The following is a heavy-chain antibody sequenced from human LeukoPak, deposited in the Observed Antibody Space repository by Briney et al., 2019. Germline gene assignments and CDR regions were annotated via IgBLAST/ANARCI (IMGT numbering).Heavy chain of an antibody. CDR2: INTNTGNP. CDR3: ARSSSWYGLNAFDM. CDR1: GYTFTSYY. D-gene: IGHD6-13*01. J-gene: IGHJ3*02. V-gene: IGHV7-4-1*02. Sequence: GASVKVSCKASGYTFTSYYMHWVRQAPGQGLEWMGWINTNTGNPTYVQGFTGRFVFSLDTSVSTTFLQISSLKAEDTAVYYCARSSSWYGLNAFDMWGQGTVVTVSS.